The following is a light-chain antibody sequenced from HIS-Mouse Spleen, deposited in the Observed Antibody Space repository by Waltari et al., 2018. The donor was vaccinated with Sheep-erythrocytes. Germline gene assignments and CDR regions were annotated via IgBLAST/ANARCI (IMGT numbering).Light chain of an antibody. Sequence: EIVMTQSPATLSVSPGERATLSCRASQSVSSNLAWYQQKPGQPPKLLIYWASTRESGVPDRFSGSGSGTDFTLTISSLQAEDVAVYYCQQYYSTLTFGGGTKVEIK. CDR2: WAS. CDR3: QQYYSTLT. V-gene: IGKV3-15*01. J-gene: IGKJ4*01. CDR1: QSVSSN.